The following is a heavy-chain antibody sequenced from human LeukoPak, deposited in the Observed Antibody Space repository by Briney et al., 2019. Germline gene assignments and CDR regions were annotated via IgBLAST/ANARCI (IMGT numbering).Heavy chain of an antibody. CDR3: AKGHSGSYRGYSGY. Sequence: GRSLRLSCAASGFTFDDYAMHWVRQAPGKGLEWVSGISWNSGSIGYADSVKGRFTISRDNSKNTLYLQMNSLRAEDTAVYYCAKGHSGSYRGYSGYWGQGTLVTVSS. CDR1: GFTFDDYA. J-gene: IGHJ4*02. V-gene: IGHV3-9*01. CDR2: ISWNSGSI. D-gene: IGHD1-26*01.